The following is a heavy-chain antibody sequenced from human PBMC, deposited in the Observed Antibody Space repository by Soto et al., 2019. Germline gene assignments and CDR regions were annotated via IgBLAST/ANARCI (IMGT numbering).Heavy chain of an antibody. V-gene: IGHV4-39*01. J-gene: IGHJ4*02. Sequence: PSETLSLTCTVSGGSISSSSYYWGWIRQPPGKGLEWIGSIYYSGSTYYNPSLKSRVTISVDTSKNQFSLKLSSVTAADTAVYYCARMYYNWNYLAHSWGQGTLVTVSS. D-gene: IGHD1-7*01. CDR3: ARMYYNWNYLAHS. CDR2: IYYSGST. CDR1: GGSISSSSYY.